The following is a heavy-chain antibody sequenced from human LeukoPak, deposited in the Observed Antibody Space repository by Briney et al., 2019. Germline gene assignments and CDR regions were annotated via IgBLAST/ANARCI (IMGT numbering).Heavy chain of an antibody. J-gene: IGHJ6*02. Sequence: ASVKVSCKASGYTFTSYDINWVRQATGQGLEWMGWMNPNSGNTGYAQKFQGRVTMTRNTSISTAYMELSSLRSEDTAVYYCASIVGSGSYTYYYGMDVWGQGTTVTVSS. D-gene: IGHD3-10*01. V-gene: IGHV1-8*01. CDR1: GYTFTSYD. CDR3: ASIVGSGSYTYYYGMDV. CDR2: MNPNSGNT.